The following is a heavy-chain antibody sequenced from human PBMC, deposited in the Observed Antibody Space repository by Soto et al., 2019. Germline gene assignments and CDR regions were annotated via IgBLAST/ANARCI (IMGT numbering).Heavy chain of an antibody. CDR2: FYYSGST. D-gene: IGHD2-15*01. Sequence: PSETLSLTCAVSGGSISSSSYSWGCIRQPPGKGPEGIGTFYYSGSTYYNPSLNSRVTISVDTTKNQFFLSLNSVAAADTAVYYCGRLQGYCLDSRCSGDYALAVWGQGPTVP. CDR3: GRLQGYCLDSRCSGDYALAV. CDR1: GGSISSSSYS. V-gene: IGHV4-39*01. J-gene: IGHJ6*02.